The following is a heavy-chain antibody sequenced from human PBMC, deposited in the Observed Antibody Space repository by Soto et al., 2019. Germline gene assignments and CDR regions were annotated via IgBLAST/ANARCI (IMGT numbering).Heavy chain of an antibody. J-gene: IGHJ4*02. V-gene: IGHV3-30*18. D-gene: IGHD3-3*01. CDR2: ISYDGSNK. CDR1: GFTFSSYG. CDR3: AKDQFLGPLEWFLFDY. Sequence: GGSLRLSCAASGFTFSSYGMHWVRQAPGKGLEWVAVISYDGSNKYYADSVKGRFTISRDNSKNTLYLQMNSLRAEDTAVYYCAKDQFLGPLEWFLFDYWGQGTLVTVSS.